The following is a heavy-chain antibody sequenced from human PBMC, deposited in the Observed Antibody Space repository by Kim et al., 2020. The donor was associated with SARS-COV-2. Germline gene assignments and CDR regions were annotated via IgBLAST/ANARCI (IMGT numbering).Heavy chain of an antibody. J-gene: IGHJ4*02. Sequence: SETLSLTCTVSGGSISSSSYYWGWIRQPPGKGLEWIGSIYYSGSTYYNPSLKSRVTISVDTSKNQFSLKRSSVTAADTAVYYCARGPVTTNKRIYYWGQG. CDR1: GGSISSSSYY. CDR2: IYYSGST. CDR3: ARGPVTTNKRIYY. D-gene: IGHD4-17*01. V-gene: IGHV4-39*07.